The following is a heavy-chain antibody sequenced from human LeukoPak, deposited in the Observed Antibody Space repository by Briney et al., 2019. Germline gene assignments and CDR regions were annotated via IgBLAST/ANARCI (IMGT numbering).Heavy chain of an antibody. CDR2: IIPIFGTA. Sequence: GASVKVSCKASGGTFSSYAISWVRQAPGQGLEWMGRIIPIFGTANYAQKFQGRVTIPTDESTSTAYMELSSLRSEDTAVYYCARGASSWSHYYYYMDVWGKGTTVTVSS. D-gene: IGHD6-13*01. J-gene: IGHJ6*03. CDR1: GGTFSSYA. CDR3: ARGASSWSHYYYYMDV. V-gene: IGHV1-69*05.